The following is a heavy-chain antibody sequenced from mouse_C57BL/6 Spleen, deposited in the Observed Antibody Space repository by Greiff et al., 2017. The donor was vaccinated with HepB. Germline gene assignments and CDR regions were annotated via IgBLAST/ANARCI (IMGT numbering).Heavy chain of an antibody. Sequence: EVQLQQSGPELVKPGASVKISCKASGYTFTDYYMNWVKQSHGKSLEWIGDINSNNGGTSYNQKFKGKATLTVDKSSSTAYMELRSLTSEDSAVYFCASGVYYDYDDWYFDVWGTGTTVTVSS. CDR2: INSNNGGT. J-gene: IGHJ1*03. CDR1: GYTFTDYY. CDR3: ASGVYYDYDDWYFDV. D-gene: IGHD2-4*01. V-gene: IGHV1-26*01.